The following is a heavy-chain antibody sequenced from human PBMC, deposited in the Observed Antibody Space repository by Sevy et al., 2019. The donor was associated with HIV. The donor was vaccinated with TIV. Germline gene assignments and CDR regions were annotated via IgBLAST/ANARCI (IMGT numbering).Heavy chain of an antibody. CDR3: ATVGLSYCSGSSCYQGDWFDP. Sequence: ASVKVSCKVSGYTLTKLSIHWVRQAPGKGLEWMGHFDPQDDERIYSQSFQGRLTMTVDASTDTAYMELSSLTSEDTAVYYCATVGLSYCSGSSCYQGDWFDPWGQGTLVTVSS. V-gene: IGHV1-24*01. CDR2: FDPQDDER. J-gene: IGHJ5*02. D-gene: IGHD2-15*01. CDR1: GYTLTKLS.